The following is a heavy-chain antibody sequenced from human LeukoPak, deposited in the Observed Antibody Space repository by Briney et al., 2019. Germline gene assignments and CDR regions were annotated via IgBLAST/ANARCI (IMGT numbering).Heavy chain of an antibody. J-gene: IGHJ3*02. CDR3: AREVAVAGTDAFDI. CDR2: IYYSGSM. D-gene: IGHD6-19*01. Sequence: SETLSVTCVLSVGSIIVDYGSGSREPPGEGLGWSGYIYYSGSMNYNPSLKSRVTISVDTSKNQFSLKLSSVTAADTAVYYCAREVAVAGTDAFDIWGQGTMVTVSS. V-gene: IGHV4-59*01. CDR1: VGSIIVDY.